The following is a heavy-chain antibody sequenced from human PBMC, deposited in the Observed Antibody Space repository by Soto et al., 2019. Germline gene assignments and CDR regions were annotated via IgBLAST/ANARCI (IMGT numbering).Heavy chain of an antibody. J-gene: IGHJ6*02. V-gene: IGHV3-23*01. CDR2: ISSSGGST. CDR3: MRPAPRGRHCFYFGMDV. CDR1: GFTFSSYA. Sequence: PGGSLRLSCAASGFTFSSYAMSWVRQAPGKGLEWVSGISSSGGSTYYADSVKGRFTISRDNSKNTLFLRMNRPRVEDTAVYYCMRPAPRGRHCFYFGMDVWGQGTTVTVSS. D-gene: IGHD3-10*01.